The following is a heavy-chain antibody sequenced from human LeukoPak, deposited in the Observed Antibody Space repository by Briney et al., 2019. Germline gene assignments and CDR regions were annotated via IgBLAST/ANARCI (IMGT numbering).Heavy chain of an antibody. J-gene: IGHJ4*02. CDR2: INPDGSNM. D-gene: IGHD3-3*01. V-gene: IGHV3-7*01. CDR1: GFSFSSYW. CDR3: VSGFLQWLY. Sequence: GGSLRLSCAASGFSFSSYWMSWVHQAPGKGLEWVANINPDGSNMLYVDSVKGRFTISRDNAKNSLYLQMNNLRAEDTAVYFCVSGFLQWLYWGQGTLVTVSS.